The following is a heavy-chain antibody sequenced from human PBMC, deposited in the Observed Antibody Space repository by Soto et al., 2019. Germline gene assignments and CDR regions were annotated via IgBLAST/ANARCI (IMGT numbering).Heavy chain of an antibody. V-gene: IGHV3-23*01. CDR1: GFTFSSYA. J-gene: IGHJ5*02. Sequence: GGSLRLSCAASGFTFSSYAMSWVRQAPGKGLEWVSAISGSGGSTYYADSVKGRFTISRDNSKNTLYLQMNSLRAEDTAVYYCAKDPLPVAGNLMNWFDPWGQGTLVTVSS. CDR2: ISGSGGST. D-gene: IGHD6-19*01. CDR3: AKDPLPVAGNLMNWFDP.